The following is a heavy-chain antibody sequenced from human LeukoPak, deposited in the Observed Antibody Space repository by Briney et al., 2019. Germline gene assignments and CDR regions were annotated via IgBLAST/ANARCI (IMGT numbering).Heavy chain of an antibody. CDR1: GYIFTGYY. J-gene: IGHJ1*01. V-gene: IGHV1-2*02. D-gene: IGHD1-14*01. CDR3: ASSERDPEIQH. Sequence: ASVKVSCKASGYIFTGYYMHWVRQAPGQGLEWMGWINPNSGDTNFAQKFQGRVTMTRDTSISTAYMELSRLRSDDTAVYYCASSERDPEIQHWGQGTLVTVSS. CDR2: INPNSGDT.